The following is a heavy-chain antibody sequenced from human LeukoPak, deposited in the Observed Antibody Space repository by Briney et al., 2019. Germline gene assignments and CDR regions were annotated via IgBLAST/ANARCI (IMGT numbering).Heavy chain of an antibody. V-gene: IGHV4-34*01. D-gene: IGHD1-20*01. J-gene: IGHJ5*02. CDR2: IKPSGIT. Sequence: SETLSLTCTVSGGSISSYYWSWIRQPPGKGLEWIGEIKPSGITNYNPSLKSRVTLSIDTSKNQFSLKVASVTAADMAVYYCARVRGCNVHNCLLGGWFDPWGQGTLVTVSS. CDR3: ARVRGCNVHNCLLGGWFDP. CDR1: GGSISSYY.